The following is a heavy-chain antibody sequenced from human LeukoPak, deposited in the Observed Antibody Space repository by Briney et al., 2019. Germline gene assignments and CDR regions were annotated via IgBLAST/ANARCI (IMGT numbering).Heavy chain of an antibody. CDR1: GFTFSSYS. Sequence: GGSLRLSCAASGFTFSSYSMNWVRQAPGKGLEWVSSISSDSNHIYYADSVKGRFTISRGNTKKSLYLQMNSLRAEDTAVYYCATYSANWGYYFDYWGQGTLATVSS. D-gene: IGHD7-27*01. CDR3: ATYSANWGYYFDY. J-gene: IGHJ4*02. CDR2: ISSDSNHI. V-gene: IGHV3-21*01.